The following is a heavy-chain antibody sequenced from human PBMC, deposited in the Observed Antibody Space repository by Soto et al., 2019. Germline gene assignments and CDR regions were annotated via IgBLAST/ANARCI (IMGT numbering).Heavy chain of an antibody. CDR3: AREGCSGGSCNSYYMDV. Sequence: PGGSLRLSCAASGLTFSDHYMDWVRQAPGKGLEWVGRIRNKANSYITQYAASVKGRFTISRDDSKNSVYLQMNTLKTEDTAVYYCAREGCSGGSCNSYYMDVWGKGTTVTVSS. CDR2: IRNKANSYIT. J-gene: IGHJ6*03. CDR1: GLTFSDHY. D-gene: IGHD2-15*01. V-gene: IGHV3-72*01.